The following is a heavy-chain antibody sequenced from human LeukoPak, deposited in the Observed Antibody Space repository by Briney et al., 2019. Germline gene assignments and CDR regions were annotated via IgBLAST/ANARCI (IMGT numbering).Heavy chain of an antibody. CDR1: GDGVSSNSAT. V-gene: IGHV6-1*01. CDR2: TYYRSKWYN. D-gene: IGHD3-16*01. Sequence: SQTLSLTCVISGDGVSSNSATWNWIRQSPSRGLEWLGGTYYRSKWYNDYAVSVKSRITINPDTSKNQFSLQLNSVTPEDTAVYYCARVGHPWGIEDAFDIWGQGTMVTVSS. CDR3: ARVGHPWGIEDAFDI. J-gene: IGHJ3*02.